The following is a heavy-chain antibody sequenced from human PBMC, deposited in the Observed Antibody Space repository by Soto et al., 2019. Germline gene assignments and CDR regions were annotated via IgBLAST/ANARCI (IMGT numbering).Heavy chain of an antibody. Sequence: GGSLRLSCAASGFTFSSYGMHWVRQAPGKGLEWVAVIWYDGSNKYYADSVKGRFTISRDNSKNTLYLQMNSLRAEDTAVYYCASLSSTNIVVVVAATHDAFDIWGQGTMVT. V-gene: IGHV3-33*01. CDR3: ASLSSTNIVVVVAATHDAFDI. CDR1: GFTFSSYG. J-gene: IGHJ3*02. D-gene: IGHD2-15*01. CDR2: IWYDGSNK.